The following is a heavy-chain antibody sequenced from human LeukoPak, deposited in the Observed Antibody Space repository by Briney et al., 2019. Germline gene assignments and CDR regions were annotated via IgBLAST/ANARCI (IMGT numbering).Heavy chain of an antibody. CDR3: ASSGSYRFDY. D-gene: IGHD1-26*01. Sequence: GSLRLSCAVSGFTFSDHYMTWIRQAPGKGLEYISYLSNSGSDIFYADSVKGRFSISRDNAKNSLYLQMNSLRAEDTAMYYCASSGSYRFDYWGQGTLVTVSS. V-gene: IGHV3-11*01. J-gene: IGHJ4*02. CDR1: GFTFSDHY. CDR2: LSNSGSDI.